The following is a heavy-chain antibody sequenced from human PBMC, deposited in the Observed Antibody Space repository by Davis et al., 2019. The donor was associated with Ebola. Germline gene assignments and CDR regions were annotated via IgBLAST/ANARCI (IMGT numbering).Heavy chain of an antibody. CDR1: GYSISSGYY. CDR2: IYYSGST. V-gene: IGHV4-38-2*02. CDR3: ARRGFVGATTEYYFDY. J-gene: IGHJ4*02. Sequence: SETLSLTCTVSGYSISSGYYWGWIRQPPGKGLEWIGSIYYSGSTYYNPSLKSRVTISVDTSKNQFSLKLSSVTAADTAVYYCARRGFVGATTEYYFDYWGQGTLVTVSS. D-gene: IGHD1-26*01.